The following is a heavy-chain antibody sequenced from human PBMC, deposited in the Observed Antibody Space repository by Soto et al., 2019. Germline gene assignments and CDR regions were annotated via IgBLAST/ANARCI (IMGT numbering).Heavy chain of an antibody. CDR2: ISNSGST. Sequence: SETLSLTCTVSGGSVTSDGDYWTWIRQSPGKGLEWIGYISNSGSTGYNPSLKTRLSMSVDRSKNQFTLRLTSVTAADTAVYFCATESGSTYGYFDHWGQGTQVTVSS. D-gene: IGHD5-18*01. CDR1: GGSVTSDGDY. J-gene: IGHJ4*02. CDR3: ATESGSTYGYFDH. V-gene: IGHV4-30-4*01.